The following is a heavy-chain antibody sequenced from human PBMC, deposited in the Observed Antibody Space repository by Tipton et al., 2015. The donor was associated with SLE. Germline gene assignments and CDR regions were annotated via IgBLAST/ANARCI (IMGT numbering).Heavy chain of an antibody. J-gene: IGHJ5*02. CDR1: GYFISRGSY. V-gene: IGHV4-38-2*01. CDR2: LYAGGST. Sequence: TLSLTCGVSGYFISRGSYWGWIRQSPGKGLGWVGSLYAGGSTYSHPSLKSRATISLDTSKNQFSLKVTSVTAADTAVYYCASGGYGGNFLGWFDPWGQGTLVTVSS. D-gene: IGHD4-23*01. CDR3: ASGGYGGNFLGWFDP.